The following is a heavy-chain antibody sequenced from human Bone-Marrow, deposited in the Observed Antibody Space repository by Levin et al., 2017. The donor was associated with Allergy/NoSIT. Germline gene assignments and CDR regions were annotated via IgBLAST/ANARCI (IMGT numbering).Heavy chain of an antibody. Sequence: SETLSLTCAVSGSSISNSYFWGWIRQPPGAALEWLGSVRPGASYYNPSLRSRVVISVDTSKNQFSLKVFSVTAADTAVYYCARVVGATSADYWGQGTLVTVSS. D-gene: IGHD1-26*01. CDR3: ARVVGATSADY. J-gene: IGHJ4*02. CDR2: VRPGAS. CDR1: GSSISNSYF. V-gene: IGHV4-38-2*01.